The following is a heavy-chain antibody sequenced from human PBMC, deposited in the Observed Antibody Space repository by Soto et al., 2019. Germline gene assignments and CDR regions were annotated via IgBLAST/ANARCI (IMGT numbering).Heavy chain of an antibody. D-gene: IGHD4-17*01. CDR1: GGPISSSSYY. Sequence: SETLSLTCTVSGGPISSSSYYWGWIRQPPGKGLEWIGSIYYSGSTYYNPSLKSRVTISVDTSKNQFPLKLSSVTAADTAVYYCAREDYGGNSAAFGIWGQGTMVTVSS. CDR2: IYYSGST. V-gene: IGHV4-39*02. CDR3: AREDYGGNSAAFGI. J-gene: IGHJ3*02.